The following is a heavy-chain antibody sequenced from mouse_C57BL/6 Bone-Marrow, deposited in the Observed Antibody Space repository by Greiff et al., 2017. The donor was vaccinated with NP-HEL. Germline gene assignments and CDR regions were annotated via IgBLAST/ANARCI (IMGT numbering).Heavy chain of an antibody. Sequence: VKLQQSGPELVKPGASVKISCKASGYAFSSSWMNWVKQRPGKGLEWIGRIYPGDGDTNYNGKFKGKATLTADKSSSTAYMQLSSLTSEDSAVYFCAREGFWGSTWFAYGGQGTLVTVSA. J-gene: IGHJ3*01. CDR1: GYAFSSSW. D-gene: IGHD1-1*01. CDR2: IYPGDGDT. V-gene: IGHV1-82*01. CDR3: AREGFWGSTWFAY.